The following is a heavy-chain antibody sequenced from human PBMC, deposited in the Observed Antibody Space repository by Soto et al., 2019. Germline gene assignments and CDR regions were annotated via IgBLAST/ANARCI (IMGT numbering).Heavy chain of an antibody. V-gene: IGHV3-30-3*01. J-gene: IGHJ4*02. D-gene: IGHD2-15*01. CDR3: ARDTGKGYCSGGYCYAPDF. CDR1: EFTFSDHA. CDR2: LSFDGSHS. Sequence: QVQLVESGGGVVQPGRSLRLSCAASEFTFSDHAMHWVRQAPGKGLEWVALLSFDGSHSYYADSLRCRITISRDNSMNTLFLKMNSLRDEDTAAYYCARDTGKGYCSGGYCYAPDFWGQGTLVTVSS.